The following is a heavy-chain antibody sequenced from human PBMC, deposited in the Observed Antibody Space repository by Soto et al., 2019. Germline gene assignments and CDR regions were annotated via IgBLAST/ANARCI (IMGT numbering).Heavy chain of an antibody. Sequence: QVQLQESGPGLVKPSETLSLTCAVSGDSISSYYCMWIRQPPGKGLESIGYLYYGRSANYNPSLNSRVTLSVATAANHCSPTLSSMSAADTAVYYCALRSRAVVPEYWGQGTLVTVAS. CDR1: GDSISSYY. CDR2: LYYGRSA. D-gene: IGHD2-15*01. V-gene: IGHV4-59*01. CDR3: ALRSRAVVPEY. J-gene: IGHJ4*02.